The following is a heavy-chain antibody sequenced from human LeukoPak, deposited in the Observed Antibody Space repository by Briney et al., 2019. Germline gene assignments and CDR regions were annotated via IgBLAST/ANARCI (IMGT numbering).Heavy chain of an antibody. D-gene: IGHD6-19*01. CDR1: GSTFSSYA. CDR2: ISYDGSNK. V-gene: IGHV3-30-3*01. Sequence: GGSLRLSCAASGSTFSSYAMHWVRQAPGKGLEWVAVISYDGSNKYYADSVKGRFTISRDNSKNTLYLQMNSLRAEDTAVYYCARDGWYSSGWYDYWGQGTLVTVSS. J-gene: IGHJ4*02. CDR3: ARDGWYSSGWYDY.